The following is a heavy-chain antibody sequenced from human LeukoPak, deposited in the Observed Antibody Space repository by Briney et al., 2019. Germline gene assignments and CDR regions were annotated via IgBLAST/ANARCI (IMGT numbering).Heavy chain of an antibody. CDR2: INAGNGNT. D-gene: IGHD3-22*01. Sequence: GASVKVSCKASGYTFTSYSLHWVRLAPGQRLEWMGCINAGNGNTEYSQSFQGRVTITRDTSASTAYMELSSLRSEDTALYYCARVLYYYDSSGYYPAALDIWGQGTMVTVSS. CDR3: ARVLYYYDSSGYYPAALDI. V-gene: IGHV1-3*01. CDR1: GYTFTSYS. J-gene: IGHJ3*02.